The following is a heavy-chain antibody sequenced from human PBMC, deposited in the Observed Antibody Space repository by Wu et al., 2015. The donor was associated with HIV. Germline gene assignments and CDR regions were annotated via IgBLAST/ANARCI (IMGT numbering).Heavy chain of an antibody. J-gene: IGHJ6*03. V-gene: IGHV1-46*01. CDR1: GYTFTSYY. CDR2: INPSGGST. D-gene: IGHD3-22*01. CDR3: ARGRGFADGGGGILTYNYDSSGDFFYYLDV. Sequence: QVQLVQSGAEVKKPGASVKVSCKASGYTFTSYYMHWVRQAPGQGLEWMGIINPSGGSTSYAQKFQGRVTMTRDTSTSTVYMELSSLRSEDTAVYYCARGRGFADGGGGILTYNYDSSGDFFYYLDVWGTRDHSHCLF.